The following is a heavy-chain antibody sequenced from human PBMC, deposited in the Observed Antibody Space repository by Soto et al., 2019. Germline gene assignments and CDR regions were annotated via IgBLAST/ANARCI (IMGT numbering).Heavy chain of an antibody. CDR1: GSAITSDNYY. V-gene: IGHV4-31*03. Sequence: PSETLSLTCTVPGSAITSDNYYWTWIRHHPGKSLEWIGYISSIGSAYYNPSLKSRTVISADTSGSQFFLTLTSLTAADTAVYYCARGSSPEGPIQMSFDYWGQGALVTFSS. CDR3: ARGSSPEGPIQMSFDY. D-gene: IGHD3-10*01. CDR2: ISSIGSA. J-gene: IGHJ4*02.